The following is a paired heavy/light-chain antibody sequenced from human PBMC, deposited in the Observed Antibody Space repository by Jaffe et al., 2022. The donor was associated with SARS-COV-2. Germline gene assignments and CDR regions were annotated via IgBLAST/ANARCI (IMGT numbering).Heavy chain of an antibody. CDR1: GFTFSSYT. J-gene: IGHJ6*02. Sequence: EVQLVESGGHLVTPGGSLRLSCAASGFTFSSYTMNWVRQAPGKGLEWVSSISNETNYIYYSDSVKGRFTIFRDNAKNSLYLQMNSLRAEDTAVYYCARVARGGGSYFLPPPAHMDVWGQGATVTVSS. V-gene: IGHV3-21*01. CDR3: ARVARGGGSYFLPPPAHMDV. CDR2: ISNETNYI. D-gene: IGHD1-26*01.
Light chain of an antibody. CDR3: QQYNNWPQT. V-gene: IGKV3-15*01. CDR1: QSVSRN. CDR2: GTS. J-gene: IGKJ2*01. Sequence: EIVMTQSPATLSVSPGERATLSCTASQSVSRNVAWYQQKPGQAPRLLIYGTSTRATGIPARISGSGSGTEFTLTISSLQSEDFAVYYCQQYNNWPQTFGQGTKLQIK.